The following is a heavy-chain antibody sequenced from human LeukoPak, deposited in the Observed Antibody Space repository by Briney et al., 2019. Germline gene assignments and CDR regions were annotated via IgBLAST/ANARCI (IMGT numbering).Heavy chain of an antibody. CDR3: ARAPYSSYGDY. Sequence: SETLSLTCTVSGDSVSSGAYYWSWIRQPPGKGLEWIGYIYHSGSTYYNPSLKSRVTISVDRSKNQFSLKLSSVTAADTAVYYCARAPYSSYGDYWGQGTLVTVAS. D-gene: IGHD3-22*01. CDR1: GDSVSSGAYY. CDR2: IYHSGST. J-gene: IGHJ4*02. V-gene: IGHV4-30-2*01.